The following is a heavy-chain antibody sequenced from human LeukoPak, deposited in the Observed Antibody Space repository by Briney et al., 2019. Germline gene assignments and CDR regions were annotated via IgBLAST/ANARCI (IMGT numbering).Heavy chain of an antibody. D-gene: IGHD3-3*01. CDR1: GGTFSSYA. Sequence: ASVKVSCKASGGTFSSYAISWVRQAPGQGLEWMGGIIPIFGTANYAQKFQGRVTITTDESTSTAHMELSSLRSEDTAVYYCARGQSALRFLDYYMDVWGKGTTVTVSS. CDR2: IIPIFGTA. CDR3: ARGQSALRFLDYYMDV. V-gene: IGHV1-69*05. J-gene: IGHJ6*03.